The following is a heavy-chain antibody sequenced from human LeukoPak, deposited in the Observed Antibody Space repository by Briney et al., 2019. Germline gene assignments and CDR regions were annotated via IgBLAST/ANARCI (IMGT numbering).Heavy chain of an antibody. Sequence: GESLRLSCAASGFTFSTYSMNWLRLASGKGLEWVSSISPDSNYKYYVDSVKGLFTISRDNAKSSLYLQMNSLRAEDTAVYYCVRGGYRGFDYEYWGQGTLVTVSS. J-gene: IGHJ4*02. V-gene: IGHV3-21*01. CDR2: ISPDSNYK. CDR3: VRGGYRGFDYEY. D-gene: IGHD5-12*01. CDR1: GFTFSTYS.